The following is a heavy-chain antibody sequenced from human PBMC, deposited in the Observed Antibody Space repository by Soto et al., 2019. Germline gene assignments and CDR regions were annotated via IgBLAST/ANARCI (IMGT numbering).Heavy chain of an antibody. CDR2: ISSGSSNI. J-gene: IGHJ4*02. Sequence: EVQLVEAGGGLVKHGGSLKLSCAGSGFAVRSYNLNWVRQPPGKGLEWVASISSGSSNIYYADSVKGRFTISRDNAKDSLYRQLDSLRSDDSAVYYCASATVVAGTFDCWGQVTLLTVSS. CDR3: ASATVVAGTFDC. CDR1: GFAVRSYN. V-gene: IGHV3-21*01. D-gene: IGHD2-15*01.